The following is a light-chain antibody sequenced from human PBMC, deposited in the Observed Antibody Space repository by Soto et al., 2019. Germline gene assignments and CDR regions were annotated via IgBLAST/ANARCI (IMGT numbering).Light chain of an antibody. J-gene: IGKJ4*01. CDR3: QHRSNWPPLT. V-gene: IGKV3-11*01. Sequence: EIVLTQSPATLSSSPGERATLSCRASQSVSSYLAWYQQKPGQAPKLLIYDASNRATGIPARFSGSGSGTDFTLTISSLEPEDFAVYYCQHRSNWPPLTFGGGTKVEIK. CDR2: DAS. CDR1: QSVSSY.